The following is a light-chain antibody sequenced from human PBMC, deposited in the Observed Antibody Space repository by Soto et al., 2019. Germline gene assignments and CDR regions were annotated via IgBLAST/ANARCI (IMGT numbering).Light chain of an antibody. J-gene: IGLJ3*02. CDR1: SSNIGAGHD. V-gene: IGLV1-40*01. CDR3: CSYAGRQRL. Sequence: QSVLTQPPSVSGAPGQRVTISCTGSSSNIGAGHDVHWYQHLPGIAPKLLIYGNSNRPSGVPDRFSGSKSGNTASLTISGLQPEDEAEYYCCSYAGRQRLFGGGTKVTVL. CDR2: GNS.